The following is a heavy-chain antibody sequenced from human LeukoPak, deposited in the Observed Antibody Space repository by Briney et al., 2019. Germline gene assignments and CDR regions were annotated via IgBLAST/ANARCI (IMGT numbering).Heavy chain of an antibody. D-gene: IGHD6-13*01. V-gene: IGHV3-11*06. CDR1: GFTFSDYY. J-gene: IGHJ4*02. CDR3: ARDPLKAAAGSGDY. CDR2: ISSSSSYT. Sequence: GGSLRLSCAASGFTFSDYYMSWIRQAPGKGLEWASYISSSSSYTNYADSVKGRFTISRDNAKNSLYLQMNSLRAEDTAVYYCARDPLKAAAGSGDYWGQGTLVTVSS.